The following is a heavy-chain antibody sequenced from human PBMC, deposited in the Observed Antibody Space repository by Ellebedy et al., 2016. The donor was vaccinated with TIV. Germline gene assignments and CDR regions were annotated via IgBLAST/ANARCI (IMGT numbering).Heavy chain of an antibody. D-gene: IGHD4-17*01. CDR1: GFTFSDYA. CDR3: ARVTTLATGTGYYFDY. Sequence: PGGSLRLSCAGSGFTFSDYAMTWVRQAPGKGLERVAGLSGRGGYIYYADSVKGRFTISRDNAKNSLYLQMNSLRAEDTAVYYCARVTTLATGTGYYFDYWGQGTLVTVSS. CDR2: LSGRGGYI. V-gene: IGHV3-21*01. J-gene: IGHJ4*02.